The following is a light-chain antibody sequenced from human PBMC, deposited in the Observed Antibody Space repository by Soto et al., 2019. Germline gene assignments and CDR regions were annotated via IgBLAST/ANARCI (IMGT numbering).Light chain of an antibody. J-gene: IGKJ1*01. CDR3: LQDTKSGRT. CDR2: CAP. V-gene: IGKV1-6*01. Sequence: AFQMTQSPSSLSASVRDRVTISCRASKGIGSALGWSQKKTGKPPKVRIYCAPNLQSGVPPRFSGSGSGRDFTIDISSLQSEDCATYYSLQDTKSGRTFGQGKTVDSK. CDR1: KGIGSA.